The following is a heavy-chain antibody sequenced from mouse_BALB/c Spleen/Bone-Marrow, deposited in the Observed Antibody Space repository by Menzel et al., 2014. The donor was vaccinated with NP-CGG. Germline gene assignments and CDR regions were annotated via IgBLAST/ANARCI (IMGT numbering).Heavy chain of an antibody. CDR2: ILPGSGST. Sequence: VQLQQSGAELMKPGSSRKISCKATGYTFSSYWIEWVKQRPGHGLEWIGEILPGSGSTNYNERFKGKATFTADTSSNTGYMQLSSLTSEDSSVYYCARAYYVNYDAMDYWGQGTSVTVSS. D-gene: IGHD2-10*01. CDR3: ARAYYVNYDAMDY. V-gene: IGHV1-9*01. CDR1: GYTFSSYW. J-gene: IGHJ4*01.